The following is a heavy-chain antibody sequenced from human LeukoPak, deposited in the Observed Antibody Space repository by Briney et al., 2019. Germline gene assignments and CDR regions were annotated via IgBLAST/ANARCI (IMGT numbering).Heavy chain of an antibody. CDR3: AREAVMVRGVILSFYMDV. V-gene: IGHV3-33*01. J-gene: IGHJ6*03. CDR2: IWYDGSNK. Sequence: GRSLRLSCAASGFTFSSYGMHWVRQAPGKGLGWVAVIWYDGSNKYYADSVKGRFTISRDNSKNTLYLQMNSLRAEDTAVYYCAREAVMVRGVILSFYMDVWGKGTTVTVSS. CDR1: GFTFSSYG. D-gene: IGHD3-10*01.